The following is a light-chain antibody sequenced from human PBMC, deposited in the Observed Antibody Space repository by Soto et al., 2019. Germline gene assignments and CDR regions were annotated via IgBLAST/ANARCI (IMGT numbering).Light chain of an antibody. CDR1: QSIGLA. CDR3: QQRTDRPPCT. V-gene: IGKV3-11*01. CDR2: DAS. Sequence: EIVLTQAPATLSLSPGERATLSCRASQSIGLAIAWYQHKPGQAPRLLIFDASQRATGIPARFRGSGSGTDFTLPIRSLAPEDFAVYYCQQRTDRPPCTFGQGTNGDIK. J-gene: IGKJ1*01.